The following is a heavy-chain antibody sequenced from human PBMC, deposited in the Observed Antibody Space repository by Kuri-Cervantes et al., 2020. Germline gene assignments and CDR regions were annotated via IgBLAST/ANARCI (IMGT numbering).Heavy chain of an antibody. D-gene: IGHD6-19*01. CDR3: AKDWSLSSGCFDY. V-gene: IGHV3-9*01. CDR1: GFTFDDYA. CDR2: ISWNSGSI. Sequence: GGSLRLSCAASGFTFDDYAMHWVRQAPGKGLEWVSGISWNSGSIGYADSVKGRFTISRDNAKNSLYLQMNSLRAEDTALYYCAKDWSLSSGCFDYWGQGTLITVSS. J-gene: IGHJ4*02.